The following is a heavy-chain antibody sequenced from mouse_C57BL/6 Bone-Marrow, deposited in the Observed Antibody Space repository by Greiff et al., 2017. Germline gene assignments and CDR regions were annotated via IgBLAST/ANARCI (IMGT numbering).Heavy chain of an antibody. CDR2: IYPRSGNT. D-gene: IGHD1-1*01. Sequence: QVQLKQSGAELARPGASVKLSCKASGYTFTSYGISWVKQRTGQGLEWIGEIYPRSGNTYYNEKFKGKATLTADKSSSTAYMELRSLTSEDSAVYFCARSDGSSPYWYFDVWGTGTTVTVSS. CDR3: ARSDGSSPYWYFDV. CDR1: GYTFTSYG. J-gene: IGHJ1*03. V-gene: IGHV1-81*01.